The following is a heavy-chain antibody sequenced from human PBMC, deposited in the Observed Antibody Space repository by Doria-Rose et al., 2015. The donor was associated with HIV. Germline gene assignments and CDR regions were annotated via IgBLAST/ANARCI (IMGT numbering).Heavy chain of an antibody. D-gene: IGHD4-17*01. CDR2: ISYDGTNK. J-gene: IGHJ4*02. CDR1: GFTFSSYA. Sequence: QVQLVQFGGGVVQPGRSLRLSCAASGFTFSSYAMHWVRQAPGKGLEWVAVISYDGTNKYYSDSVKGRFTISRDNPKFTLYLQMNNLRAEDTAAYYCARDWDDYGDFDYWGQGTLGIVSS. V-gene: IGHV3-30-3*01. CDR3: ARDWDDYGDFDY.